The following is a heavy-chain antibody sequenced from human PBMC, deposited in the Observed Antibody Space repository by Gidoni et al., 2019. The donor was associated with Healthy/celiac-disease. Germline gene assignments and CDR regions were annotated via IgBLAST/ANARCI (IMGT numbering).Heavy chain of an antibody. J-gene: IGHJ3*02. CDR2: IAYDGSNK. V-gene: IGHV3-30-3*01. D-gene: IGHD3-3*01. CDR3: ARDRPPLRFLEWLLFGDAFDI. CDR1: GFTFSSYA. Sequence: QVQLVESGGGVVQPGRSLRLSFAASGFTFSSYAMPWVRQAPGKGLEWVAVIAYDGSNKYYADSVKGRFTISRDNSKNTLYLQMNSLRAEDTAVYYCARDRPPLRFLEWLLFGDAFDIWGQGTMVTVSS.